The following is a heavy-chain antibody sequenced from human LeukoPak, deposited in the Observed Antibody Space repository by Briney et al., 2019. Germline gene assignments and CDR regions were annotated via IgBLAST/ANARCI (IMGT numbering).Heavy chain of an antibody. D-gene: IGHD1-14*01. CDR3: ARAELSHRGYHYGMDV. CDR2: IYHSGST. J-gene: IGHJ6*02. CDR1: GGSISSSGYY. Sequence: SETLSLTCTVSGGSISSSGYYWHWIRQHPGKGLEWIGYIYHSGSTYYNPSLKSRVIISADTSKNQLSLKLSSVTAADTAVYYCARAELSHRGYHYGMDVWGQGATVTVS. V-gene: IGHV4-31*03.